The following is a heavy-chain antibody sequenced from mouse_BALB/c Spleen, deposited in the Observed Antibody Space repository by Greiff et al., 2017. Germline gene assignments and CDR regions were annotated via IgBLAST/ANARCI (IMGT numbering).Heavy chain of an antibody. CDR2: INPGSGGT. CDR3: ARFYYGYFDV. Sequence: GQLQQSGAELVRPGTSVKVSCKASGYAFTNYLIEWVKQRPGQGLEWIGVINPGSGGTNYNEKFKGKATLTADKSSSTAYMQLSSLTSDDSAVYFCARFYYGYFDVWGAGTTVTVSS. CDR1: GYAFTNYL. V-gene: IGHV1-54*03. J-gene: IGHJ1*01.